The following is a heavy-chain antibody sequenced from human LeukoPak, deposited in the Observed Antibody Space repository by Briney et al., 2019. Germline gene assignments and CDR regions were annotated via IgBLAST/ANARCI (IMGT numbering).Heavy chain of an antibody. CDR3: ARDARNGDYYYMDV. D-gene: IGHD1-14*01. J-gene: IGHJ6*03. CDR1: GDSISSHY. V-gene: IGHV4-59*11. CDR2: IYYSGST. Sequence: PSETLSLTCTVSGDSISSHYWSWIRQPPGKGLKWIGYIYYSGSTNYNPSLKSRVTISVDTSKNQFSLKLSSVTAADTAVYYCARDARNGDYYYMDVWGKGTTVTVSS.